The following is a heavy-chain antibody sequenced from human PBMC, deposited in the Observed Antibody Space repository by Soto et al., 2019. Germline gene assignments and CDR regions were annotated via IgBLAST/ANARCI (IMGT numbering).Heavy chain of an antibody. V-gene: IGHV4-61*08. D-gene: IGHD1-1*01. Sequence: SETLSLTCTVSGGSISRGDYYWSWIRQPPGKGLEWIGYIYYSGSTNYNPSLKSRVTISVDTPKNQFALKLSAVTAADTAVYYCARMEEAQAEFDYWGQGTLVTVSS. CDR2: IYYSGST. CDR3: ARMEEAQAEFDY. CDR1: GGSISRGDYY. J-gene: IGHJ4*02.